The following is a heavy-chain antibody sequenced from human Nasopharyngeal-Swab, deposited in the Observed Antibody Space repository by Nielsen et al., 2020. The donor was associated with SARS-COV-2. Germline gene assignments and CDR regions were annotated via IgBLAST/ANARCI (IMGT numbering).Heavy chain of an antibody. CDR3: ARESHPPDWGSGGMDV. J-gene: IGHJ6*02. D-gene: IGHD7-27*01. CDR1: GFTFSTYA. CDR2: IDAGGGNT. Sequence: GGSLRLSCAASGFTFSTYAMTWVRQAPGKGLEWVSTIDAGGGNTWYADSVKGRFTISRDNSKNTLYLQMNSLRAEDTAVYYCARESHPPDWGSGGMDVWGQGTTVTVSS. V-gene: IGHV3-23*01.